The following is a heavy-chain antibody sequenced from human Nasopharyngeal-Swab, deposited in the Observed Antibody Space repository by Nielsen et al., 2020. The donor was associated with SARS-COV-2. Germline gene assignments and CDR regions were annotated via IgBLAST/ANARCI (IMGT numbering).Heavy chain of an antibody. D-gene: IGHD3-16*02. CDR2: IIPIFGTA. CDR3: ARELGLSGLGYYYYGMDV. V-gene: IGHV1-69*13. CDR1: GGTFGSYA. Sequence: SVKVSCKASGGTFGSYAISWVRQAPGQGLEWMGGIIPIFGTARYAQKFQGSVTITADESTSTAYMELRSLRSDDTAVYYCARELGLSGLGYYYYGMDVWGQGTTVTVSS. J-gene: IGHJ6*02.